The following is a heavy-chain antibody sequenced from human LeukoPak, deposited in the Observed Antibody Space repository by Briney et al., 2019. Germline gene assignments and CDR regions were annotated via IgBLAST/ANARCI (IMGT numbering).Heavy chain of an antibody. Sequence: GGSLRLSCAASGFTFSSYWVHWVRQAPGKGLVWVSRINSDGSSTSYADSVKGRFTISRDNAKNTLYLQMNSLRAEDTAVYYCARDPFFGQPPDDWGQGTLVTVSS. J-gene: IGHJ4*02. CDR1: GFTFSSYW. V-gene: IGHV3-74*01. CDR3: ARDPFFGQPPDD. CDR2: INSDGSST. D-gene: IGHD3/OR15-3a*01.